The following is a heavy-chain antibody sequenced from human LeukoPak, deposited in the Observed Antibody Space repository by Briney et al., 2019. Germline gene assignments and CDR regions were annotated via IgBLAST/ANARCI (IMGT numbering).Heavy chain of an antibody. V-gene: IGHV3-74*01. CDR3: ASGVYDSLYYFDY. D-gene: IGHD2/OR15-2a*01. J-gene: IGHJ4*03. CDR1: GFTFNTYW. Sequence: PGGSLRLSCAASGFTFNTYWMHWVRQAPGKGLVWVSRVTPDGSSIAYADSVMGRFTISRDNAKNMLYLQMNSLRAEDTAVYYCASGVYDSLYYFDYWGRGTLVTVAS. CDR2: VTPDGSSI.